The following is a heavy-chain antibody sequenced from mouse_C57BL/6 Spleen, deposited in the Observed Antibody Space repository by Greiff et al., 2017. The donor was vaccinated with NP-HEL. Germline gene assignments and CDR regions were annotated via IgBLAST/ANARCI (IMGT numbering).Heavy chain of an antibody. CDR1: GYTFTDYY. J-gene: IGHJ2*01. CDR2: INPYNGGT. V-gene: IGHV1-19*01. CDR3: ARGGYGSSYGFDY. D-gene: IGHD1-1*01. Sequence: VQLQQSGPVLVKPGASVKMSCKASGYTFTDYYMNWVKQSHGKSLEWIGVINPYNGGTSYNQKFKGKATLTVDKSSSTAYMELNSLTSEDSAVYYCARGGYGSSYGFDYWGQGTTLTVSS.